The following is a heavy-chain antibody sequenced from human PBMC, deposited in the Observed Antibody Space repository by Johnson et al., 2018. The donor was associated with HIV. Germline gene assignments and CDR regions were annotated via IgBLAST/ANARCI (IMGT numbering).Heavy chain of an antibody. CDR3: ARENVLFNAFDI. V-gene: IGHV3-23*04. J-gene: IGHJ3*02. Sequence: VQLVESGGGVVQPGRSLRLSCAASGFTFSNYAMSWVRQAPGKGLEWVSAISGSGGSTYYADSVKGRFTISRDNSKNTLYLQMNSLRTEDTAVYYCARENVLFNAFDIWGQGTMVTVSS. CDR1: GFTFSNYA. CDR2: ISGSGGST. D-gene: IGHD2/OR15-2a*01.